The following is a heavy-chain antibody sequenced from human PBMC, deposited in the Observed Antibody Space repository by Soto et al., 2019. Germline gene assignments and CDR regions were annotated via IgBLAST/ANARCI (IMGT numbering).Heavy chain of an antibody. J-gene: IGHJ4*02. V-gene: IGHV1-46*01. Sequence: QVQLVQSGAEVKKPGASVKVSCKASGYTFTSYYMHWVRQAPGQGLEWMGIINPSGGSTSYAQKYQGXXTXTXXTATRAVDMAMSSLRSEDTAVYSCARGRSAGATWYWGQGTLVTVSS. CDR3: ARGRSAGATWY. CDR1: GYTFTSYY. CDR2: INPSGGST. D-gene: IGHD1-26*01.